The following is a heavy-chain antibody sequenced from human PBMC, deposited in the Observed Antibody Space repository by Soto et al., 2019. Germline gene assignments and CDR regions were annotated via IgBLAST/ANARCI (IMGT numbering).Heavy chain of an antibody. CDR1: GGTFSSYA. CDR3: ARVFDSSGYRHDDAFDI. J-gene: IGHJ3*02. D-gene: IGHD3-22*01. Sequence: ASVKVSCKASGGTFSSYAISWVRQAPGQGLEWMGGIIPIFGTANYAQKSQGRVTITADESTSTAYMELSSLRSEDTAVYYCARVFDSSGYRHDDAFDIWGQGTMVTVSS. V-gene: IGHV1-69*13. CDR2: IIPIFGTA.